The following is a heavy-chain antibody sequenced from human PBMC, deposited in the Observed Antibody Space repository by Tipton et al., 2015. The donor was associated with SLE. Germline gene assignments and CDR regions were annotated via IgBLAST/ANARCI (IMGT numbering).Heavy chain of an antibody. CDR2: IYYSGTT. CDR3: AGGGGSSYDY. J-gene: IGHJ4*02. D-gene: IGHD1-26*01. CDR1: GVSIRRHY. V-gene: IGHV4-59*05. Sequence: TLSLTCTVSGVSIRRHYWSWIRLSPGKGLEWLGSIYYSGTTYYNPSLKSRVTISVDTSKNQISLKLRSVTATDTAVYYCAGGGGSSYDYWGQGTLVTVSS.